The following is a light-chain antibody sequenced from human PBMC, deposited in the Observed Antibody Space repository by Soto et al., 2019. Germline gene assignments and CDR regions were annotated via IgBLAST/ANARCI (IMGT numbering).Light chain of an antibody. V-gene: IGLV1-40*01. CDR3: QSYDSSLSGYVV. Sequence: QSVLTQPPSVSGAPGQRVTISCTGSSSNIGAGYDVHWYQQLPGTAPILLIYGNSNRPSGVPDRFSGSKSGISASLAITGLQAEDEADYYCQSYDSSLSGYVVFGGGTKLTVL. CDR2: GNS. J-gene: IGLJ2*01. CDR1: SSNIGAGYD.